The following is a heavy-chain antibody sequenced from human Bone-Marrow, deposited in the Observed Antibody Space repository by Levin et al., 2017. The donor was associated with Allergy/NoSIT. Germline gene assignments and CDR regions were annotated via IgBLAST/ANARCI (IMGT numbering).Heavy chain of an antibody. D-gene: IGHD2-15*01. CDR2: VIPIVGVT. J-gene: IGHJ4*02. V-gene: IGHV1-69*04. CDR1: GGNFSTYA. Sequence: KISCKASGGNFSTYAITWVRQAPGQGLEWMGRVIPIVGVTNYPQKFRGRVAFTADKSTSTAYIELISLRSEDTAVYYCAGGGYHCNVGSCDSAPDYWGQGTLVTVSS. CDR3: AGGGYHCNVGSCDSAPDY.